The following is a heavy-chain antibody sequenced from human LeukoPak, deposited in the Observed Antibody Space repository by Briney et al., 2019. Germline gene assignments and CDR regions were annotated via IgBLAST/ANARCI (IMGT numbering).Heavy chain of an antibody. Sequence: ASVKVPCKASGYTFTSYGISWVRQAPGQGLEWMGWISAYNGNTNYARKLQGRVTMTTDTSTSTAYMELRSLRSDDTAVYYCARVSYSSGWYGNDAFDIWGQGTMVTVSS. CDR3: ARVSYSSGWYGNDAFDI. CDR1: GYTFTSYG. V-gene: IGHV1-18*01. J-gene: IGHJ3*02. CDR2: ISAYNGNT. D-gene: IGHD6-19*01.